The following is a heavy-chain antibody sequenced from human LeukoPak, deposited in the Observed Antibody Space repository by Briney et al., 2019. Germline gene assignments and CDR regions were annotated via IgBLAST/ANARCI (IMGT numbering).Heavy chain of an antibody. D-gene: IGHD2-2*01. CDR2: IKSKTDGGTT. J-gene: IGHJ6*03. CDR3: TTDIVVVPPYMDV. Sequence: GGSLRLSCAASGFTFSNAWMSWVRQAPGKGLEWVGRIKSKTDGGTTDYAAPVKGRFTISRDDSKNTLCLQMNSLKTEDTAVYYCTTDIVVVPPYMDVWGKGTTVTVSS. V-gene: IGHV3-15*01. CDR1: GFTFSNAW.